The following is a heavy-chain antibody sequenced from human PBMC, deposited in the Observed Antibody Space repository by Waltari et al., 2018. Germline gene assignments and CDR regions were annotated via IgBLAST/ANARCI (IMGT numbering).Heavy chain of an antibody. Sequence: QVQLQESGPGLVKPSETLSLTCTVSGGSISSYYWSWIRQPAGKGLEWIGRIYTSGSTDYNPSLKRRVTMSVDTSKNQFSLKLSSVTAADTAVYYCARVVRAVAVDDAFDIWGQGTMVTVSS. CDR2: IYTSGST. CDR1: GGSISSYY. D-gene: IGHD6-19*01. V-gene: IGHV4-4*07. CDR3: ARVVRAVAVDDAFDI. J-gene: IGHJ3*02.